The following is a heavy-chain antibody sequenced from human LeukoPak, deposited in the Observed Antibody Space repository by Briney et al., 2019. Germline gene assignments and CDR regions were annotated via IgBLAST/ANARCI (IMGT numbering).Heavy chain of an antibody. CDR2: IVVGSGDT. CDR3: ATGSGWYSPDY. D-gene: IGHD6-19*01. J-gene: IGHJ4*02. CDR1: GFTFTNSP. Sequence: ASVNVSCKASGFTFTNSPMQWVRQARGQPLEWIGWIVVGSGDTNYAQKFQERVTLTRDLSTSTAYMELRSLRSEDTAVYYCATGSGWYSPDYWGQGTLVTVSS. V-gene: IGHV1-58*02.